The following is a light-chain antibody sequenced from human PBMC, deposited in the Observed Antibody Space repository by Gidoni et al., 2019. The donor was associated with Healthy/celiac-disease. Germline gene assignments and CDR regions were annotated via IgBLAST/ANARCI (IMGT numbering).Light chain of an antibody. J-gene: IGKJ4*01. V-gene: IGKV1-5*03. CDR2: KAS. CDR3: QQYNSYPLT. CDR1: QSINNW. Sequence: DIQMTPSPSTLSASVGDRVTITCRASQSINNWLAWYQQKPGKAPKLLIYKASSLESGVPSRFSGSGSGTEFTLAISSLQPDDFATYYCQQYNSYPLTFGGGTKVQIK.